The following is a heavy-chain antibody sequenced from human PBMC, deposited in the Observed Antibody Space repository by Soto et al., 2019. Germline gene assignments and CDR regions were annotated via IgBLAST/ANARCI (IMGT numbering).Heavy chain of an antibody. J-gene: IGHJ3*02. Sequence: GGSLRLSCVASGFTFSSYAMSWVRQAPGKGLEWVSALTPSGGETYYADSVKGRFTISRDNSMNALYLQMNSLRIEDTAVYYCAHPRGYGVFDAYDIWGQGTMVTVSS. CDR2: LTPSGGET. CDR3: AHPRGYGVFDAYDI. CDR1: GFTFSSYA. V-gene: IGHV3-23*01. D-gene: IGHD4-17*01.